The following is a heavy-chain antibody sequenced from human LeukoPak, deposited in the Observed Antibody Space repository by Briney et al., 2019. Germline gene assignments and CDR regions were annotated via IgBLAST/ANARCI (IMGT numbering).Heavy chain of an antibody. D-gene: IGHD6-25*01. CDR3: ARRITASGKHYFDH. CDR1: GFTISTYS. J-gene: IGHJ4*02. V-gene: IGHV3-48*01. CDR2: ISSSSSTI. Sequence: GGSLRLSCAASGFTISTYSVNWVRQAQGPGQEWVSYISSSSSTIYYADSVQGRFTISRDNAKNSLYLQMNSLRAEDTAVYYCARRITASGKHYFDHWGQGTLVTVSS.